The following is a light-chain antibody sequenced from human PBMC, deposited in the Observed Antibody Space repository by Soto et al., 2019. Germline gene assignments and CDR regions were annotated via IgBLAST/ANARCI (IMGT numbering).Light chain of an antibody. Sequence: EIVITQSPATLSVSPGERATLSCRASQSVSSNLAWYQQRPGQAPRLLIYGASTRAIGIPARFSGSGSGTEFTLTISSLQSEDFAVYYCQQYNNWLGTFGQGTKVEIK. CDR2: GAS. CDR3: QQYNNWLGT. V-gene: IGKV3-15*01. J-gene: IGKJ1*01. CDR1: QSVSSN.